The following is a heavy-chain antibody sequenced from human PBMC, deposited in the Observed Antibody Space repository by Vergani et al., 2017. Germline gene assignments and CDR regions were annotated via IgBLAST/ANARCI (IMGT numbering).Heavy chain of an antibody. Sequence: QVQLVQSGAEVKKPGASVKVSCKASGYTFTSYYMHWVRQAPGQGLEWMGIINPSGGSTSYAQKFQGRVTITADESTSTAYMELSSLRSEDTAVYYCARRDCSSTSCRPKNYYYYYYMDVWGKGTTVTVSS. V-gene: IGHV1-46*01. J-gene: IGHJ6*03. CDR1: GYTFTSYY. D-gene: IGHD2-2*01. CDR3: ARRDCSSTSCRPKNYYYYYYMDV. CDR2: INPSGGST.